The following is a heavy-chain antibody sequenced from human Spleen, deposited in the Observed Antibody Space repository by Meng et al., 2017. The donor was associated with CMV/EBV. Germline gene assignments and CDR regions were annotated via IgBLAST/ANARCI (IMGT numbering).Heavy chain of an antibody. J-gene: IGHJ6*02. Sequence: WIRQPPGKGLEWIGYIYYSGSTYYNPSLKSRVTISVDTSKNQFSLKLSSVTAADTAVYYCARVNKALLSDCSSTSCYGYYYYGMDVWGQGTTVTVSS. D-gene: IGHD2-2*01. CDR2: IYYSGST. V-gene: IGHV4-30-4*08. CDR3: ARVNKALLSDCSSTSCYGYYYYGMDV.